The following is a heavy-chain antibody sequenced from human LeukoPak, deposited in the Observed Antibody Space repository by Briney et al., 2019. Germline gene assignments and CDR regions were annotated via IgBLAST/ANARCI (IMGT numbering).Heavy chain of an antibody. J-gene: IGHJ4*02. Sequence: GGSLRLSCAASGFTFSSYAMSWVRQAPGKGLEWVSAISGSGGSTYYADSVMGRFTISRDNSKNTLYLQMDSLRAEDTAVYYCAKDRRSQWLVQDYWGQGNLVTVSS. CDR1: GFTFSSYA. D-gene: IGHD6-19*01. CDR3: AKDRRSQWLVQDY. CDR2: ISGSGGST. V-gene: IGHV3-23*01.